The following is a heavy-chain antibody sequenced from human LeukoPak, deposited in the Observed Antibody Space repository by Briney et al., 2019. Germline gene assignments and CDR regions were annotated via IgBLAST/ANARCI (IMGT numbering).Heavy chain of an antibody. V-gene: IGHV1-2*02. CDR2: INPNSGGT. CDR1: GYTFTGPY. J-gene: IGHJ4*02. Sequence: EASLKVSCKASGYTFTGPYIHWMRQASGQGLEWMGWINPNSGGTKYAQKFQGRVTVTRDTSTSTAYMELSGLRADDTAAYYCARVAYCTKGVCINFDFWGQGTLVTVSS. D-gene: IGHD2-8*01. CDR3: ARVAYCTKGVCINFDF.